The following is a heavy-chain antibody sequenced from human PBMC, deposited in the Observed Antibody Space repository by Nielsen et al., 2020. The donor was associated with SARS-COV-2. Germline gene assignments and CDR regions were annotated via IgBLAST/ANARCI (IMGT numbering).Heavy chain of an antibody. J-gene: IGHJ4*02. D-gene: IGHD4-23*01. Sequence: GESLKISCVASGFTFSGSAMHWARQASGKGLEWLGRIRSYANEYATAYAASVEGRFTVSRDDSKNTAYLQMNSLKSEDTAVYYCSSPTVAFWGQGTLVTVSS. CDR3: SSPTVAF. CDR2: IRSYANEYAT. V-gene: IGHV3-73*01. CDR1: GFTFSGSA.